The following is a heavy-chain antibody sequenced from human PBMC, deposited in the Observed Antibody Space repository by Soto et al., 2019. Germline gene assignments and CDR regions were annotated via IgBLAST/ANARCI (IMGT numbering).Heavy chain of an antibody. V-gene: IGHV4-39*01. CDR3: ARLAEEGSSWNSYYYYGMDV. CDR1: GGSISSSSYY. CDR2: IYYSGST. D-gene: IGHD6-13*01. Sequence: SETLSLTCTVSGGSISSSSYYWGWIRQPPGKGLEWIGSIYYSGSTYYNPSLKSRVTISVDTSKNQFSLKLSSVTAADTAVYYCARLAEEGSSWNSYYYYGMDVWGQGTTVTVSS. J-gene: IGHJ6*02.